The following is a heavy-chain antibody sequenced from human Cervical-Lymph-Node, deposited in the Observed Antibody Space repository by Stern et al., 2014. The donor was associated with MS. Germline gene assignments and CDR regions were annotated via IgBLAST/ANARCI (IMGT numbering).Heavy chain of an antibody. Sequence: QVQLVESGPEVKKPGASVKVSCKASGYTFTSYGISWVRQAPGQGLERMGWISGSTGNAQYAQNFQGRVTMTTDTSTTTAYMELRSLRSNDTAVYYCARIAVADFAFDYWGQGTLVTVSS. D-gene: IGHD6-19*01. V-gene: IGHV1-18*01. CDR3: ARIAVADFAFDY. CDR1: GYTFTSYG. CDR2: ISGSTGNA. J-gene: IGHJ4*02.